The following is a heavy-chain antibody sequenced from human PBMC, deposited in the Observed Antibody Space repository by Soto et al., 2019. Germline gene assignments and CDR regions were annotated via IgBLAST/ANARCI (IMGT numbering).Heavy chain of an antibody. D-gene: IGHD5-18*01. CDR2: ISYDGSEK. Sequence: GGSLRLSCEASGFTFSRYPLHWVRQAPGKGLEWVAVISYDGSEKYPADSVKGRISISRDNSKNTLFMQMNSLRVEDAAVYYCAKESREFSFGYPLDQWGQETLVTVSS. CDR3: AKESREFSFGYPLDQ. V-gene: IGHV3-30-3*01. J-gene: IGHJ4*02. CDR1: GFTFSRYP.